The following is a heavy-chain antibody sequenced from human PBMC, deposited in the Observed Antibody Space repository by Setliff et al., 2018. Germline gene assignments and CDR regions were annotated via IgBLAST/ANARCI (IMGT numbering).Heavy chain of an antibody. V-gene: IGHV3-15*01. CDR1: GFAFTSYD. CDR2: IKTTSEGGTV. CDR3: ARKVVAVAYIDV. D-gene: IGHD6-19*01. J-gene: IGHJ6*03. Sequence: GGSLRLSCVTSGFAFTSYDMTWVRQTPGKGLEWVGRIKTTSEGGTVDYAAPVKGRFTISRDDSKSVAYLQMNNLRTEDTAVYYCARKVVAVAYIDVWGKGTAVTVSS.